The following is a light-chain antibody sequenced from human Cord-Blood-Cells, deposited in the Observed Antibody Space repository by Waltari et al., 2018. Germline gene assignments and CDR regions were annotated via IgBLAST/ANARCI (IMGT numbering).Light chain of an antibody. V-gene: IGLV2-11*01. J-gene: IGLJ1*01. CDR1: SSDVGGSNY. Sequence: QSALTPPRLVSGSPGQSVPLSCTGTSSDVGGSNYVSCYQQHPGKAPKLMIYDVSKRPSGVPDRFSGSKSGNTASLTISGLQAEDEADYYCCSYAGSYTYVFGTGTKVTVL. CDR3: CSYAGSYTYV. CDR2: DVS.